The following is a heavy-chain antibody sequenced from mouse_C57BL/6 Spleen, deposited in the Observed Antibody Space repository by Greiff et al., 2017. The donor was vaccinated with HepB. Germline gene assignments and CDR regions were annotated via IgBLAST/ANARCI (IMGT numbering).Heavy chain of an antibody. CDR3: AKDSSGSWCAY. J-gene: IGHJ3*01. CDR1: GYTFTSYW. D-gene: IGHD3-2*02. V-gene: IGHV1-64*01. CDR2: IHPNSGST. Sequence: QVQLQQPGAELVKPGASVKLSCKASGYTFTSYWMHWVKQRPGQGLEWIGMIHPNSGSTNYNEKFKSKATLTVDKSSSTAYMQLSSLTSEDSAVYYCAKDSSGSWCAYWGQGTLVTVSA.